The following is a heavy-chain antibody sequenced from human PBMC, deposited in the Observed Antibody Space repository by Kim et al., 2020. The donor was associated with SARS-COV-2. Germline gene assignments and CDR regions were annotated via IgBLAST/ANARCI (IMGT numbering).Heavy chain of an antibody. D-gene: IGHD1-26*01. J-gene: IGHJ4*02. Sequence: SETLSLTCAVYGGSFSGYYWSWIRQPPGKGLEWIGEINHSGSTNYNPSLKSRVTISVDTSKNQFSLKLSSVTAADTAVYYCARAIVGKNTWRYNYWGQGTLVTVSS. V-gene: IGHV4-34*01. CDR3: ARAIVGKNTWRYNY. CDR2: INHSGST. CDR1: GGSFSGYY.